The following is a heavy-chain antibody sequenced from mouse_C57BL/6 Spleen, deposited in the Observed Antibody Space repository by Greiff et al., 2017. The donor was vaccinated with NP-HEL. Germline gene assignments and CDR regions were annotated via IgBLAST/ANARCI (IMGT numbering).Heavy chain of an antibody. V-gene: IGHV1-76*01. CDR1: GYTFTDYY. D-gene: IGHD1-1*01. J-gene: IGHJ3*01. Sequence: QVQLQQSGAELVRPGASVKLSCKASGYTFTDYYINWVKQRPGQGLEWIARIYPGSGNTYYNEKFKGKATLTAEKSSSTAYMQLSSLTSEDSAVYCCAREGTYYYGSSAWFAYWGQGTLVTVSA. CDR3: AREGTYYYGSSAWFAY. CDR2: IYPGSGNT.